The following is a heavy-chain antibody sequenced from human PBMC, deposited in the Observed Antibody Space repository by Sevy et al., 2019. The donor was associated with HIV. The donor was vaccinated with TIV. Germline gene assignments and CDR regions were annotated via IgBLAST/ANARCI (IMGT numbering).Heavy chain of an antibody. V-gene: IGHV4-34*01. Sequence: SETLSLTCAVYGGSFSGHSWTWIRQAPGRGLEWIGSINHSGATKYNPSLKSRVTLSSDTSKNQVSLMLTSLTTADTAVYYCARDVARFLEWYYSYYFDSWGQGTRVTVSS. D-gene: IGHD3-3*01. CDR1: GGSFSGHS. CDR2: INHSGAT. CDR3: ARDVARFLEWYYSYYFDS. J-gene: IGHJ4*02.